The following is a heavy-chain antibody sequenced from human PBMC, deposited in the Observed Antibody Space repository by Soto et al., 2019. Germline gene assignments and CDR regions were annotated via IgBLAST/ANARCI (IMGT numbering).Heavy chain of an antibody. D-gene: IGHD5-18*01. CDR3: ARARRYGYSYGYVVDY. J-gene: IGHJ4*02. CDR1: GGSFSGYY. Sequence: SETLSLTCAVYGGSFSGYYWSWIRQPPGKGLEWIGEINHSGSTNYNPSLKSRVTISVDTSKNQFSLKLSSVTAADTAVYYCARARRYGYSYGYVVDYWGQGTLVTVSS. CDR2: INHSGST. V-gene: IGHV4-34*01.